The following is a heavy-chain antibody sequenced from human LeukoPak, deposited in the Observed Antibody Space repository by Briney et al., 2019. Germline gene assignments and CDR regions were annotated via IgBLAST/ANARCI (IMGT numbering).Heavy chain of an antibody. D-gene: IGHD1-26*01. CDR3: AKDTYSGSYRLDY. CDR1: GFTFSSYA. CDR2: ISGSGGST. Sequence: GGSLRLSCAASGFTFSSYAMSWVRQAPGKGLEWVSVISGSGGSTYHADSVKGRFTISRDNSKNTLYLQMNSLRAEDTAVYYCAKDTYSGSYRLDYWGQGTLVTVSS. V-gene: IGHV3-23*01. J-gene: IGHJ4*02.